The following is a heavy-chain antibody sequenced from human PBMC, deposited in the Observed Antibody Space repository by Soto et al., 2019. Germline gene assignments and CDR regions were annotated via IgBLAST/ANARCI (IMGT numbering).Heavy chain of an antibody. V-gene: IGHV1-69*01. CDR2: IIPIFGTA. Sequence: QVQLVQSGAEVKKPGSSVKVSCKASGGTFSSYAISWVRQAPGQGLEWMGGIIPIFGTANYAQKFQGRVTITADESTSTAYMELSSLRSEDTAVYYCASSTVVTPGGYYYGMDVWGQGTTVTVSS. CDR1: GGTFSSYA. D-gene: IGHD2-21*02. CDR3: ASSTVVTPGGYYYGMDV. J-gene: IGHJ6*02.